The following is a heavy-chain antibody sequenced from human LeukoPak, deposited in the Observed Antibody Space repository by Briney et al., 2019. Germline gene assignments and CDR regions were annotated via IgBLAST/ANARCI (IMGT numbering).Heavy chain of an antibody. CDR2: IIPIFGTA. J-gene: IGHJ6*03. D-gene: IGHD6-13*01. V-gene: IGHV1-69*13. CDR1: GGTFSSYA. CDR3: ATSLYSSSLDPLYYYYYMDV. Sequence: SVKVSCKASGGTFSSYAISWVRQAPGQGLEWMGGIIPIFGTANYAQKFQGRVTITADESTSTAYMELSSLRSEDTAVYYCATSLYSSSLDPLYYYYYMDVWGKGTTVTVSS.